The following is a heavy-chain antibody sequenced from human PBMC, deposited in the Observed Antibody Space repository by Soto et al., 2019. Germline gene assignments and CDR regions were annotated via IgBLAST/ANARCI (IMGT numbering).Heavy chain of an antibody. CDR3: ARVGAARGRGLFDY. J-gene: IGHJ4*02. CDR1: GGSISSYY. D-gene: IGHD6-6*01. Sequence: SETLSLTCTVSGGSISSYYWSWIRQPPGKGLEWIGYIYYSGSTNYNPSLKSRVTISVDTSKNQFSLKLSSVTAADTAVYYCARVGAARGRGLFDYWGQGTLVTVSS. CDR2: IYYSGST. V-gene: IGHV4-59*01.